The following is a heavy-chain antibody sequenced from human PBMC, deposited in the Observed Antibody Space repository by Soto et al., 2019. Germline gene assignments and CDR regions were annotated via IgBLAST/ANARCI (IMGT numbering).Heavy chain of an antibody. D-gene: IGHD3-22*01. CDR2: INHSGST. V-gene: IGHV4-34*01. CDR3: ARGTYYYDSSGYYPDHYYYYGMDV. J-gene: IGHJ6*02. CDR1: GGSFSGYY. Sequence: PSETLSLTCAVYGGSFSGYYWSWIRQPPGKGLEWIGEINHSGSTNYNPSLKSRVTISVDTSKNQFSLKLSSVTAADTAVYYCARGTYYYDSSGYYPDHYYYYGMDVWGQGTTVTVSS.